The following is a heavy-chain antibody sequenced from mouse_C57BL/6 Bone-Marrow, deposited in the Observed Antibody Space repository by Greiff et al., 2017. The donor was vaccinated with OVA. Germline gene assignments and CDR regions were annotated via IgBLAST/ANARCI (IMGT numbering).Heavy chain of an antibody. Sequence: EVQRVESGGGLVQPQGSLKLSCAASGFTFNTYAMHWVRQAPGKGLEWVARIRSKSSNYATYYADSVKDKFTISRDDSQSMLYLQMNNLKTEDTAIYYCVRGDYYGSISYFDYWGQGTTLTVSS. CDR2: IRSKSSNYAT. J-gene: IGHJ2*01. CDR3: VRGDYYGSISYFDY. CDR1: GFTFNTYA. V-gene: IGHV10-3*01. D-gene: IGHD1-1*01.